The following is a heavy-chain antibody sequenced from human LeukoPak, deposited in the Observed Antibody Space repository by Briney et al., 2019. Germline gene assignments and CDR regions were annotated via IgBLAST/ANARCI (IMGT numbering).Heavy chain of an antibody. Sequence: GGSLRPSCAVSKFTFSNYWMHWVRQAPGKGLVWVSRINSDGSNIAYAESVKGRFTISRDNSKNTLYLQMNSLRAEDTAVYYCAKSGGIGGPHLDYWGQGTLVTVSS. CDR1: KFTFSNYW. J-gene: IGHJ4*02. D-gene: IGHD2-15*01. CDR2: INSDGSNI. CDR3: AKSGGIGGPHLDY. V-gene: IGHV3-74*01.